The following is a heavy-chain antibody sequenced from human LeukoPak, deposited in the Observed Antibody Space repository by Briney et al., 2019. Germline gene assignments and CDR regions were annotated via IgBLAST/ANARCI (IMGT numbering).Heavy chain of an antibody. CDR3: ARHRRYYYGSGRNPTGVFEPKYYFDY. CDR2: INHSGST. CDR1: GFTFSSYI. D-gene: IGHD3-10*01. V-gene: IGHV4-34*01. J-gene: IGHJ4*02. Sequence: PGGSLRLSCAASGFTFSSYILSWIRQPPGKGLEWIGEINHSGSTNYNPSLKSRVTISVDTSKNQFSLKLSSVTAADTAVYYCARHRRYYYGSGRNPTGVFEPKYYFDYWGQGTLVTVSS.